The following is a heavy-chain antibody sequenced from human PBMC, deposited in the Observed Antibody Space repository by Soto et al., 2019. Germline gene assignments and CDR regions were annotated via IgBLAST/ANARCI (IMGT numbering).Heavy chain of an antibody. CDR2: ISGSGGST. Sequence: GGSLRLSCAASGFTFSSYAMSWVRQAPGKGLEWVSAISGSGGSTYYADSVKGRFTISRDNSKNTLYLQMNSLRAEDTAVYYCAKDSKRSTSCRYDYWGQGTLVTVSS. J-gene: IGHJ4*02. CDR3: AKDSKRSTSCRYDY. CDR1: GFTFSSYA. D-gene: IGHD2-2*01. V-gene: IGHV3-23*01.